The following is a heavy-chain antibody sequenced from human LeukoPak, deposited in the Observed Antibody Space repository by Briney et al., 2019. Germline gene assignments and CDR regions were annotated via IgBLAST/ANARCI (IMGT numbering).Heavy chain of an antibody. J-gene: IGHJ4*02. D-gene: IGHD2-15*01. CDR2: INPNSGGT. CDR3: ARENSGYCSGGSCYSGFDY. CDR1: GYTFTGYY. V-gene: IGHV1-2*02. Sequence: ASVKVSCKASGYTFTGYYMHWVRQAPGQGLEWMGWINPNSGGTNYAQKLQGRVTMTTDTSTSTAYMELRSLRSDDTAVYYCARENSGYCSGGSCYSGFDYWGQGTLVTVSS.